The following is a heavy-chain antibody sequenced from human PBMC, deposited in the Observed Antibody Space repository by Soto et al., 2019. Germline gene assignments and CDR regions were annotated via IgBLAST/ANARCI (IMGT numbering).Heavy chain of an antibody. CDR1: GGSISSGGYY. CDR2: IYYSGST. CDR3: ARETVIIANFFDY. J-gene: IGHJ4*02. D-gene: IGHD3-10*01. V-gene: IGHV4-31*03. Sequence: PSETLSLTCTVSGGSISSGGYYWSWIRQHPGKGLEWIGYIYYSGSTYYNPSLKSRVTISADTSKNQFSLKLSSVTAADTAAYYCARETVIIANFFDYWGQGTLVTVSS.